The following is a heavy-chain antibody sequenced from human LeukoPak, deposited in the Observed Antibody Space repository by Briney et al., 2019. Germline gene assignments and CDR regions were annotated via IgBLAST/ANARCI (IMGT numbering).Heavy chain of an antibody. CDR3: ARGRLAARPVGYWFDP. V-gene: IGHV1-8*01. Sequence: ASVKVSCKASGHTFTSYDINWVRQATGQGLEWMGWMNPNSGNTGYAQKFQGRVTMTRNTSISTAYMELSSLRSEDTAVYYCARGRLAARPVGYWFDPWGQGTLVTVSS. CDR2: MNPNSGNT. J-gene: IGHJ5*02. CDR1: GHTFTSYD. D-gene: IGHD6-6*01.